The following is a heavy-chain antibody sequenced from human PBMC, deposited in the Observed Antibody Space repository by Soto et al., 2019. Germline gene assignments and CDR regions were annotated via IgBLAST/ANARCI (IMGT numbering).Heavy chain of an antibody. V-gene: IGHV1-69*08. Sequence: QVQLVQSGAEVKKPGSSVKVSCKASGGTFSSYTISWVRQAPGQGLEWMGRIIPILGLANYAQKFQGRVTITADKSTSTAYMELSSLRSEDTAVYYCARDSQDCSGGSCYYYYMDVWGKGTTVTGSS. CDR1: GGTFSSYT. CDR3: ARDSQDCSGGSCYYYYMDV. CDR2: IIPILGLA. D-gene: IGHD2-15*01. J-gene: IGHJ6*03.